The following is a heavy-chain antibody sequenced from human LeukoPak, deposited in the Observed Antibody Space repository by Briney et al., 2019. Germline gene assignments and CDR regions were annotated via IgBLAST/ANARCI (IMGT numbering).Heavy chain of an antibody. D-gene: IGHD1-14*01. J-gene: IGHJ4*02. CDR2: ISSSGDST. CDR1: GFTFDSYA. Sequence: PGGSLRLSCGASGFTFDSYAMAWVRQALGKGLEWVSAISSSGDSTYHADSVKGRFAISRDNSKNTLYLQMNSLRAEDTALYYCAKGSTNTWYIPFYYWGQGTLLTVSS. V-gene: IGHV3-23*01. CDR3: AKGSTNTWYIPFYY.